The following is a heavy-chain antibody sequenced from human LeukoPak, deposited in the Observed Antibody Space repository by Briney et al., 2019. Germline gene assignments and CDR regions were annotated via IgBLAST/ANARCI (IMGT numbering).Heavy chain of an antibody. J-gene: IGHJ4*02. V-gene: IGHV3-23*01. CDR3: AKPHYYDSSGYCFDY. CDR1: GFTFSSYA. Sequence: GGSLRLSCAASGFTFSSYAMNWVRQAPGKGLEWVSVISGSGVNTDYADSVKGRFTISRVNSKNTLYLQMNSLRAEDTAVYYCAKPHYYDSSGYCFDYWGQGTLVTVSS. CDR2: ISGSGVNT. D-gene: IGHD3-22*01.